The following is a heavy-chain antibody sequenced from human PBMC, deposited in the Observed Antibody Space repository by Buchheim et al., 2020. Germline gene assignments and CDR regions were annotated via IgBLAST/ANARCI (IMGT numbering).Heavy chain of an antibody. CDR1: GYTFTSYY. J-gene: IGHJ3*02. Sequence: QVQLVQSGAEVKKPGASVKVSCKASGYTFTSYYMHWVRQAPGQGLEWMGIINPSGGSTSYAQKFQGRVTMTRDTSTSTVYMELSSLRSEDTAVYYCARLGFRVGATTLSRAFDIWGQGT. V-gene: IGHV1-46*03. CDR2: INPSGGST. D-gene: IGHD1-26*01. CDR3: ARLGFRVGATTLSRAFDI.